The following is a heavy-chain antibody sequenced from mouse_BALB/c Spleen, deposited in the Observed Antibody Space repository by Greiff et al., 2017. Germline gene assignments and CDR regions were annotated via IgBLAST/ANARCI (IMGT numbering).Heavy chain of an antibody. J-gene: IGHJ2*01. CDR1: GYTFTSYW. V-gene: IGHV1-7*01. CDR2: INPSTGYT. Sequence: VQLQQSGAELAKPGASVKMSCKASGYTFTSYWMHWVKQRPEQGLEWIGYINPSTGYTEYNQKFKDKATLTVDKSSSTAYMQLSNPTSEDSAVYYCARNSYYFDYWGQGTTLTVSS. CDR3: ARNSYYFDY.